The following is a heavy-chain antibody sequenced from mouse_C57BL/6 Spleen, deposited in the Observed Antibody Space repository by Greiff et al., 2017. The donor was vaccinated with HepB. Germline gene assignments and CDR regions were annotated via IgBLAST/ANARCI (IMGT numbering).Heavy chain of an antibody. CDR1: GYTFTDYN. CDR3: ARVIYYDYDGFAY. D-gene: IGHD2-4*01. J-gene: IGHJ3*01. V-gene: IGHV1-22*01. Sequence: EVQLQQSGPELVKPGASVKMSCKASGYTFTDYNMHWVKQSHGKSLEWIGYINTNNGGTSYNQKFKGKATLTVNRSSSTAYMELRSLTSEDSAVYYCARVIYYDYDGFAYWGQGTLVTVSA. CDR2: INTNNGGT.